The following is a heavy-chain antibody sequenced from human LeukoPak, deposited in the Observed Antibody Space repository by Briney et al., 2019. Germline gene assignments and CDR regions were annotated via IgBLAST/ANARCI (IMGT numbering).Heavy chain of an antibody. V-gene: IGHV3-30-3*01. CDR1: GFTFSSYA. CDR3: ARDNFDCSSTSCYGYYYYGMDV. Sequence: GGSLRFSCAASGFTFSSYAMHWVRQAPGKGLEWVAVISYDGSNKYYADSVKGRFTISRDNSKNTLHLQMNSLRAEDTAVYYCARDNFDCSSTSCYGYYYYGMDVWGQGTTVTVSS. CDR2: ISYDGSNK. J-gene: IGHJ6*02. D-gene: IGHD2-2*01.